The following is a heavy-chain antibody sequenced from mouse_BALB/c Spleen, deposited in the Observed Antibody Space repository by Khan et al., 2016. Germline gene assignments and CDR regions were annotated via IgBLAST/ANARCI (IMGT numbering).Heavy chain of an antibody. CDR1: GFNFSSYT. V-gene: IGHV5-6-4*01. CDR3: TRDSSGGFDY. J-gene: IGHJ3*01. CDR2: ISSGGSYT. Sequence: EVELVESGGGLVKPGGSLKLSCAASGFNFSSYTMSWVRQTPEKRLEWVATISSGGSYTYYPDNMKGRFTFSRDNAKNTLCLQMSSLKSEGTAMNYCTRDSSGGFDYWCQGTLVTVSA. D-gene: IGHD3-1*01.